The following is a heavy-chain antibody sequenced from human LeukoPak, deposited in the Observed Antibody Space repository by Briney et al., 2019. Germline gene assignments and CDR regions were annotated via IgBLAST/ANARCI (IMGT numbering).Heavy chain of an antibody. CDR3: ARSPAPYYYGSGAYYYYYMDF. J-gene: IGHJ6*03. D-gene: IGHD3-10*01. CDR2: MDPNSGNT. CDR1: GYTFTSYD. Sequence: ASVKVSCKASGYTFTSYDINWVRQATGQGLEWMGWMDPNSGNTGYAKKFQGRVTMTRNTSISTAYMEMSRLRSGDTAVYYCARSPAPYYYGSGAYYYYYMDFWGKGTTVTISS. V-gene: IGHV1-8*01.